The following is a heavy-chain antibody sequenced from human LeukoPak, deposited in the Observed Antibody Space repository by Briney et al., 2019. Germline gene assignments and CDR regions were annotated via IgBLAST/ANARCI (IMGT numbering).Heavy chain of an antibody. D-gene: IGHD2-2*01. CDR1: GGSISSYY. V-gene: IGHV4-59*01. J-gene: IGHJ5*02. CDR3: ARVRDCSSTSCYAGFSWFDP. CDR2: IYHSGST. Sequence: SETLSLTCTVSGGSISSYYWSWIRQPPGKGLEWIGYIYHSGSTNYNPSLKSRVTISVDTSKNQFSLKLSSVTAADTAVYYCARVRDCSSTSCYAGFSWFDPWGQGTLVTVSS.